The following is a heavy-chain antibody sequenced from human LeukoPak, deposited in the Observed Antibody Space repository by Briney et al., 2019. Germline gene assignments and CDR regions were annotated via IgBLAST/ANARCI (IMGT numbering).Heavy chain of an antibody. Sequence: GGSLRLSCAASGFTSSSYSMNWVRQAPGKGLEWVSSISSSSSYIYYADSVKGRFTISRDNAKNSLYLQMNSLRAEDTAVYYCARDPTAVAGTSDYWGQGTLVTVSS. V-gene: IGHV3-21*01. D-gene: IGHD6-19*01. CDR2: ISSSSSYI. CDR3: ARDPTAVAGTSDY. CDR1: GFTSSSYS. J-gene: IGHJ4*02.